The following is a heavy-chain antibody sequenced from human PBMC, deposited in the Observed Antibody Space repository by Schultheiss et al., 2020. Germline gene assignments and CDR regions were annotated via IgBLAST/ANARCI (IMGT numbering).Heavy chain of an antibody. CDR2: IYHSGST. J-gene: IGHJ4*02. CDR1: GGSMSYFY. D-gene: IGHD6-19*01. CDR3: ARARLGGWQWLVFDY. V-gene: IGHV4-59*12. Sequence: LSLTCTVSGGSMSYFYWNWIRQSPGKGLEWIGYIYHSGSTYYNPSLKSRVTISVDTSKNQFSLKLSSVTAADTAVYYCARARLGGWQWLVFDYWGQGTLVTVSS.